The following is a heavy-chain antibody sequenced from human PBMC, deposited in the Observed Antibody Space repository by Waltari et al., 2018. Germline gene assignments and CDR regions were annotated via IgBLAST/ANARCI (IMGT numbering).Heavy chain of an antibody. CDR3: VRHWKRNGYRFDP. V-gene: IGHV4-39*01. J-gene: IGHJ5*02. CDR1: GGSISRSSYY. CDR2: IYYSGTT. Sequence: QLQLQESGPTLVKPSETLSLTCTVSGGSISRSSYYWGWIRQSPGKGLEWIGSIYYSGTTYYNPTLESRVTISGDTSKNQFSLKLSSETAADTAVYYCVRHWKRNGYRFDPWGQGTLVTVSS. D-gene: IGHD5-12*01.